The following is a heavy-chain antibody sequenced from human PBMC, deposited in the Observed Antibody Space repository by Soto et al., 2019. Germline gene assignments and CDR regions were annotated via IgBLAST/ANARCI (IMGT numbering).Heavy chain of an antibody. J-gene: IGHJ3*02. Sequence: QVQLQESGPELVKPSEPLSLPCTAPVGPFSGYSWSGFRQPPGRGREGLGYIYYRGSTNYNPSLKSRVTISVDTSKNQFSLKLSSVTAADTAVYYCARSDIVVVPAAISAFDIWGQGTMVTVSS. CDR3: ARSDIVVVPAAISAFDI. CDR1: VGPFSGYS. V-gene: IGHV4-59*01. D-gene: IGHD2-2*01. CDR2: IYYRGST.